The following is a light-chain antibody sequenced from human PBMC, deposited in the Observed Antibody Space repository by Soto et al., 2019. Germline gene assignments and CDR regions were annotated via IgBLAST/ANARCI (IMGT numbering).Light chain of an antibody. CDR3: MQSLQNPYT. CDR2: LGS. V-gene: IGKV2-28*01. Sequence: DIVLTQSPLSLPVTPGEPASISCRSSPSLLHPNGYNYLDWFLQKPGQSPQLLIYLGSNRASGVPDRFSCSGSGIDFTLKSSRVAAEDVGVFSCMQSLQNPYTFGQGTKLDIK. J-gene: IGKJ2*01. CDR1: PSLLHPNGYNY.